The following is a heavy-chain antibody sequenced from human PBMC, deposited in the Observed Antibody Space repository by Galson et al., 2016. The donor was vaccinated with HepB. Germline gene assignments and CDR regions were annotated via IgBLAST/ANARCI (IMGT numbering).Heavy chain of an antibody. D-gene: IGHD2/OR15-2a*01. V-gene: IGHV3-23*01. CDR3: AKGRHPSNYWFFDL. J-gene: IGHJ2*01. CDR2: IFGNGGTT. CDR1: GFTFSDYV. Sequence: SLRLSCAASGFTFSDYVMSWVRQGPGKGLEWVSGIFGNGGTTRYADSVEGRFTISRDNSMNTLYLQMSSLRAEDTAIYYCAKGRHPSNYWFFDLWGRGTLVTVPS.